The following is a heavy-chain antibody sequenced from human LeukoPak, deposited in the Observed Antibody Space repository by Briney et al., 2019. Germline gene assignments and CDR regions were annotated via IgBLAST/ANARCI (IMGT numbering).Heavy chain of an antibody. CDR3: AKEIRVKTQIVATIGPGYYGMDV. CDR2: ISYDGSNK. Sequence: GGSLRLSCAASGFTFSTYGMHWVRQAPGKGLEWVAVISYDGSNKYYADSVKGRFTISRDNSKNTLYLQMNSLRTEDTAVYYCAKEIRVKTQIVATIGPGYYGMDVWGQGTTVTVSS. D-gene: IGHD5-12*01. J-gene: IGHJ6*02. V-gene: IGHV3-30*18. CDR1: GFTFSTYG.